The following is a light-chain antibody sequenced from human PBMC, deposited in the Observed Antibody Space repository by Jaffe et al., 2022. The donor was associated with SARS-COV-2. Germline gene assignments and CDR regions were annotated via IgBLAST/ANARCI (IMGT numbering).Light chain of an antibody. V-gene: IGLV1-44*01. CDR1: SSNIGTNT. CDR3: AAWDDSLSSFYV. Sequence: QSVLTQPPSASGTPGQRVTISCSGSSSNIGTNTVNWYQQLPGMAPKLLISDNNQRPSGVPDRFSGSKSGTSASLAISGLQSEDEADYYCAAWDDSLSSFYVFGTGTKVTVL. CDR2: DNN. J-gene: IGLJ1*01.